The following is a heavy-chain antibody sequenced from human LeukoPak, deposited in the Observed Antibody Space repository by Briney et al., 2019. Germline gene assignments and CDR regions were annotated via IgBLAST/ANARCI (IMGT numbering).Heavy chain of an antibody. J-gene: IGHJ4*02. D-gene: IGHD3-22*01. CDR2: IYPGDSDT. CDR3: ARHSRHYYNSSGFSLDFDY. Sequence: GESLKISCKASGYRFTSYWIGWVRQMPGKGLEWMGIIYPGDSDTRYSPSFQGQVTISADKSISTAYLQWSSLKASDTAMYYCARHSRHYYNSSGFSLDFDYWGQGTLVTVSS. CDR1: GYRFTSYW. V-gene: IGHV5-51*01.